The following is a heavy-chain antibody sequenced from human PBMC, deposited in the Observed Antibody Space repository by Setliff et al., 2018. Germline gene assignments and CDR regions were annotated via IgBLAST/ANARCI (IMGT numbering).Heavy chain of an antibody. D-gene: IGHD6-13*01. CDR2: IRSKVYGGTT. V-gene: IGHV3-49*04. CDR1: RFTFGDYA. CDR3: TRVGRQLVYYYYGMDV. J-gene: IGHJ6*02. Sequence: GGSLRLSCTGSRFTFGDYAVSWVRQAPGKGLEWVGFIRSKVYGGTTEYAASVKGRFTISRDDSKSIAYLQMNSLKTEDTAVYYCTRVGRQLVYYYYGMDVWGQGTTVTVSS.